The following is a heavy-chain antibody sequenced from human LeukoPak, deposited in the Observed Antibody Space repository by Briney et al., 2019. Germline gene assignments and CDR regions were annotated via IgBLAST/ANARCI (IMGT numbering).Heavy chain of an antibody. Sequence: SETLSLTCTVSGGSISSYYWSWLRQPPGKGLEWVGYIYYSGSTNYNPSLKRRVTISVDTSKNQFSLKLSSVTAADTAVYYCARVRAAGMDVWGQGTTVTVSS. J-gene: IGHJ6*02. V-gene: IGHV4-59*01. CDR3: ARVRAAGMDV. D-gene: IGHD6-25*01. CDR2: IYYSGST. CDR1: GGSISSYY.